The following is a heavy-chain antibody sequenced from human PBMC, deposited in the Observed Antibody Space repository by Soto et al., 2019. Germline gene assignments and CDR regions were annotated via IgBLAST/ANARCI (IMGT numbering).Heavy chain of an antibody. CDR2: IYYSGST. Sequence: QVQLQESGPGLVKPSETLSLTCTVSGGSISSYYWSWIRQPPGKVLEWIGYIYYSGSTNYNPSLKSRVTISVDTSKNQFSLKLSSVTAADTAVYYCARAYCGGDCQTYYYGMDVWGQGTTVTVSS. D-gene: IGHD2-21*02. V-gene: IGHV4-59*01. CDR3: ARAYCGGDCQTYYYGMDV. CDR1: GGSISSYY. J-gene: IGHJ6*02.